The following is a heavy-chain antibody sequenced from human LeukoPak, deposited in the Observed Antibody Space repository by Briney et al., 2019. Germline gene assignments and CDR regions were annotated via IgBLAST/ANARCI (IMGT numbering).Heavy chain of an antibody. V-gene: IGHV1-2*02. CDR2: INHNSGGT. CDR3: AIGFWSGYYFDY. Sequence: ASVKVSCKASGYTFTGYYMHWVRQAPGQGLEWMGWINHNSGGTNYAQKFQGRVTMTRDTSISTAYMELSRLRSDDTAVYYCAIGFWSGYYFDYWGQGTLVTVSS. J-gene: IGHJ4*02. CDR1: GYTFTGYY. D-gene: IGHD3-3*01.